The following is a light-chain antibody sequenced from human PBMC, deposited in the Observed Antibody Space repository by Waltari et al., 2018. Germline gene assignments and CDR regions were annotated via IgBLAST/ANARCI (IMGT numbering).Light chain of an antibody. V-gene: IGLV1-47*01. CDR2: GNN. CDR3: ATWDDSLSAWV. J-gene: IGLJ3*02. CDR1: SSNIGSTY. Sequence: QSVLTQPPSASGTPGQRVTASCSGSSSNIGSTYVYWYQQFPGTAPRLLIYGNNQRPAGVPDRFSGSKSGTSASLAISGLRSEDEADYYCATWDDSLSAWVFGGGTKLTVL.